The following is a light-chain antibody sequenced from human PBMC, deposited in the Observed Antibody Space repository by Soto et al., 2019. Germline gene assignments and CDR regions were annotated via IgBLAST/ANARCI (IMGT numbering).Light chain of an antibody. V-gene: IGKV1-5*01. CDR2: DAS. Sequence: IQMTQSPTTLSASVGDRVTITCRGSHNIERWMAWYQQKRGKAPSLLIFDASTLHSGVPSRVSGRGAGTEFTLTISSLQPADFATYDCQHYNSYPEAFGPGTKVDI. CDR1: HNIERW. J-gene: IGKJ1*01. CDR3: QHYNSYPEA.